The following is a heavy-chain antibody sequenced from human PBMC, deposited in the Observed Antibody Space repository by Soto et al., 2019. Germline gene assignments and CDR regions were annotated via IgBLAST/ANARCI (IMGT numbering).Heavy chain of an antibody. CDR1: GYPFNTYY. Sequence: ASVKVSCKSSGYPFNTYYLHWVRHAPGQGLEWMGMIHPSGGGSTYAQKFLGRVTMTMDSSTSTVFMELTSLRSADTAVYYCARGGHIAVVTDSFDSWGQGTLVTVSS. V-gene: IGHV1-46*02. CDR2: IHPSGGGS. J-gene: IGHJ4*02. CDR3: ARGGHIAVVTDSFDS. D-gene: IGHD2-21*02.